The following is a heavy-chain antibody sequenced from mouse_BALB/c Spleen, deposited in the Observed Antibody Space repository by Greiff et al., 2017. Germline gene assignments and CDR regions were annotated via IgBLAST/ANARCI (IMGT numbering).Heavy chain of an antibody. J-gene: IGHJ2*01. CDR2: ISDGGSYT. CDR3: GREAYYGNYEYFDY. CDR1: ALTFSDYY. D-gene: IGHD2-10*01. V-gene: IGHV5-4*02. Sequence: EVMLVESGGGLVKPGGPLKLPCAASALTFSDYYMTWVRRTPERRREWVATISDGGSYTYNPDSVRERFTISRDNAKNNLYLQMSSLKSEDTAMVYCGREAYYGNYEYFDYWGQGTTLTVSS.